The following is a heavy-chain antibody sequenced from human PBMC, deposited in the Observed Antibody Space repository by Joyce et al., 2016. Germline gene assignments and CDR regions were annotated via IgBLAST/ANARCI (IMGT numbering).Heavy chain of an antibody. D-gene: IGHD1/OR15-1a*01. CDR1: GASFTDYY. CDR2: IKHIGST. Sequence: QVQLQQWGAGLLKPSETLSLTCAVYGASFTDYYWSWIRQPPGKGLDGIGEIKHIGSTNYNPSLKSRVTVSVDTSKNQFSLKLRSVTAADTALYFCARVSVPGTYETNYWGQGALVTVSS. J-gene: IGHJ4*02. V-gene: IGHV4-34*01. CDR3: ARVSVPGTYETNY.